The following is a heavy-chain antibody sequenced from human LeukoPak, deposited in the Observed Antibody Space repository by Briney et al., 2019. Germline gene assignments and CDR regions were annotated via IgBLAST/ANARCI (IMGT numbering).Heavy chain of an antibody. CDR2: ISGSGGSA. V-gene: IGHV3-23*01. CDR3: ATYYYGSGSYYNPFDY. CDR1: GFTFSSYA. Sequence: GGSLRLSCAASGFTFSSYAMSWVRQAPGKGLEWVSAISGSGGSAYYADSVKGRFTISRDNSKNTLYLQMNSLRAEDTAVYYCATYYYGSGSYYNPFDYWGQGTLVTVSS. D-gene: IGHD3-10*01. J-gene: IGHJ4*02.